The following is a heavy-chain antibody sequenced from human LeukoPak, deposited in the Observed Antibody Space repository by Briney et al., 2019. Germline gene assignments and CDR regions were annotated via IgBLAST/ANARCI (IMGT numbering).Heavy chain of an antibody. D-gene: IGHD3-10*02. J-gene: IGHJ6*04. Sequence: PGGSLRLSCAASEFSVGSNYMTWVRQAPGKGLEWVSYISSSGSTIYYADSVKGRFTISRDNAKNSLYLQMNSLRAEDTAVYYCAELGITMVGGVWGKGTTVTISS. CDR2: ISSSGSTI. CDR1: EFSVGSNY. CDR3: AELGITMVGGV. V-gene: IGHV3-48*03.